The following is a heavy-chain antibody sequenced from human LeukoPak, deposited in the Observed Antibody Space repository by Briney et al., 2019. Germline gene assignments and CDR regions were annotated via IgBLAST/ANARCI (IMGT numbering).Heavy chain of an antibody. V-gene: IGHV4-34*01. CDR2: IYYSGST. CDR3: ARLVTDSSGYYSAGGAFDI. CDR1: GGSFSGYY. D-gene: IGHD3-22*01. Sequence: PSETLSLTCAVYGGSFSGYYWSWIRQPPGKGLEWIGSIYYSGSTYYNPSLKSRVTISVDTSKNQFSLKLSSVTAADTAVYYCARLVTDSSGYYSAGGAFDIWGQGTMVTVSS. J-gene: IGHJ3*02.